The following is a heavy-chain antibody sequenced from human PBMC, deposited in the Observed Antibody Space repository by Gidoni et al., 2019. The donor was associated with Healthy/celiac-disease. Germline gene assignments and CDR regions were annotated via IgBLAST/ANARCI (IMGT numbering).Heavy chain of an antibody. J-gene: IGHJ3*02. V-gene: IGHV3-23*04. CDR3: AKESRFGEFPIGDDAFDI. D-gene: IGHD3-10*01. Sequence: EVQLVESGGGLVQPGGSLRLSCAASGFTFSSYPMSWVRQAPGKGLEWVSAISGSGGSTYYADSVKGRFTISRDNSKNTLYLQMNSLRAEDTAVYYCAKESRFGEFPIGDDAFDIWGQGTMVTVSS. CDR1: GFTFSSYP. CDR2: ISGSGGST.